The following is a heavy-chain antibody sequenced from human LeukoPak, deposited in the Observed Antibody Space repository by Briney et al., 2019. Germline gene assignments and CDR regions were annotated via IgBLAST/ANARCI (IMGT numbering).Heavy chain of an antibody. CDR1: GFSLSTSGMC. CDR3: ARHSSGWSDGMDV. Sequence: ESGPTLVNPTQTLTLTCTFSGFSLSTSGMCVSWIRQPPGKALEWLALIDWDDDKYYSTSLKTRPTISKDTSKNRLVLTMTNRDPVDTATYYCARHSSGWSDGMDVSGKGATGTVSS. J-gene: IGHJ6*04. D-gene: IGHD6-19*01. V-gene: IGHV2-70*01. CDR2: IDWDDDK.